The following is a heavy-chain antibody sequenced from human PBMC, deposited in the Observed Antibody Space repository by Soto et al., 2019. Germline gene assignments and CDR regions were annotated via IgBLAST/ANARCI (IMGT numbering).Heavy chain of an antibody. CDR2: ISYDGSNK. D-gene: IGHD6-19*01. CDR3: ARDSSGWSVMGFDYYYGMDV. CDR1: GFTVTTNY. J-gene: IGHJ6*02. Sequence: GGSLRLSCAASGFTVTTNYMSWVRQPPGKGLEWVAVISYDGSNKYYADSVKGRFTISRDNSKNTLYLQMNSLRAEDTAVYYCARDSSGWSVMGFDYYYGMDVWGQGTTVTVSS. V-gene: IGHV3-30-3*01.